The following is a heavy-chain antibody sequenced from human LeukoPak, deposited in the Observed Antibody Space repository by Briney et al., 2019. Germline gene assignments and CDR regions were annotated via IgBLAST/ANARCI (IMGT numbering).Heavy chain of an antibody. Sequence: PSETLSLTCTVSGGSISGFYWTWIRQPPGKRLEWIGYIYYSGSTDYNPSLKSRVTISVDTSKNQFSLKLSSVTAADTAVYYCARHFDSYYGMDVWGQGTTVTVSS. CDR3: ARHFDSYYGMDV. CDR2: IYYSGST. V-gene: IGHV4-59*08. J-gene: IGHJ6*02. CDR1: GGSISGFY.